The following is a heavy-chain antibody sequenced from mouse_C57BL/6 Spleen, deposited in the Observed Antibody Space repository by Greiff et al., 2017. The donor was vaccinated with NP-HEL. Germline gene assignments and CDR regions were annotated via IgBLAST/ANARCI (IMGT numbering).Heavy chain of an antibody. Sequence: EVQGVESGGGLVQPGGSLSLSCAASGFTFTDYYMNWVRQPPGKALEWLGFIRNKANGYTTEFSASVKGRFTISRDNSQSILYLQMNALRAEDSATYYCARYYYGSSYYTMDYWGQGTSVTVSS. V-gene: IGHV7-3*01. CDR3: ARYYYGSSYYTMDY. J-gene: IGHJ4*01. CDR2: IRNKANGYTT. D-gene: IGHD1-1*01. CDR1: GFTFTDYY.